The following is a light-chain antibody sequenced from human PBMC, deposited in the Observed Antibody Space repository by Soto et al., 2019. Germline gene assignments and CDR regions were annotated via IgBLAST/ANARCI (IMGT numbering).Light chain of an antibody. Sequence: EIVMTQSPATLSVSPGERATLSCRASQRVSSNLAWYQQKPGQAPRLLIYGASTRATGIPARFSGSGSGTEFTLTISSLQSEDFAVYYCQQYNNWPTWTFGQGTKVEIQ. V-gene: IGKV3-15*01. J-gene: IGKJ1*01. CDR3: QQYNNWPTWT. CDR2: GAS. CDR1: QRVSSN.